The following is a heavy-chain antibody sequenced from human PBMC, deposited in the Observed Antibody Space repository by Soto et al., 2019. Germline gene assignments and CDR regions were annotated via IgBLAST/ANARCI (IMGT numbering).Heavy chain of an antibody. V-gene: IGHV3-21*01. Sequence: TGGSLRLSCAASGFTFTRYSMNWVRPAPGKGLEWVSSISSTTNYIYYADSMKGRFTVSRDNGRNSVYLDMNSLSAEDTAVYSCARESEDLTSNFDYWGQGTLVTVCS. CDR1: GFTFTRYS. CDR2: ISSTTNYI. J-gene: IGHJ4*02. CDR3: ARESEDLTSNFDY.